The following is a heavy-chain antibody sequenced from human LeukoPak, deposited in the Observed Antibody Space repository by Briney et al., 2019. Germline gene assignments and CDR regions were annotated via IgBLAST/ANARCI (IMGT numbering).Heavy chain of an antibody. D-gene: IGHD5-12*01. Sequence: ASVKVSCKASGGTFSSYAISWVRQAPGQGLEWMGGIIPIFGTANYAQKFQGRVTITADESTSTAYMELSSLRSEDTAVYYCAYSGKYYFDYWGQGTLVTVSS. CDR2: IIPIFGTA. CDR3: AYSGKYYFDY. V-gene: IGHV1-69*13. CDR1: GGTFSSYA. J-gene: IGHJ4*02.